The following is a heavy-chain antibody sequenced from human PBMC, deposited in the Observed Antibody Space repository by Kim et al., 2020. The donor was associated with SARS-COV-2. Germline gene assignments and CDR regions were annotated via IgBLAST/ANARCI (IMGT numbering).Heavy chain of an antibody. J-gene: IGHJ4*02. Sequence: ASVKVSCKASGYTFTSYALHWVRQAPGQRLEWMGWIIAGDGNTKYSQKFQGRVTFTRDTSASTAYMELSSLRSEDTAVYYCARVGYVSGSYSAYFDYWGQGTLVTVSS. CDR2: IIAGDGNT. D-gene: IGHD3-10*01. CDR1: GYTFTSYA. CDR3: ARVGYVSGSYSAYFDY. V-gene: IGHV1-3*01.